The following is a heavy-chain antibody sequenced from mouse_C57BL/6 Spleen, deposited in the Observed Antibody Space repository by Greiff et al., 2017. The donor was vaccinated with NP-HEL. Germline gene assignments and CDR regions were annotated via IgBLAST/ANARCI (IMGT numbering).Heavy chain of an antibody. Sequence: DVQLVESGGGLVQPGGSLSLSCAASGFTFTDYYMSWVRQPPGKALEWLGFIRNKANGYTTEYSASVKGRFTISRDNSQSILYLQMNALRAEDSATYYWGSRYDYLWFAYWGQGTLVTVSA. CDR1: GFTFTDYY. J-gene: IGHJ3*01. V-gene: IGHV7-3*01. CDR2: IRNKANGYTT. D-gene: IGHD2-4*01. CDR3: GSRYDYLWFAY.